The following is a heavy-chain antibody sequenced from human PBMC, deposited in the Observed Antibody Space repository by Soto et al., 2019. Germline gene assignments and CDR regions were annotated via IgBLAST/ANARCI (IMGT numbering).Heavy chain of an antibody. CDR3: ARAPSWYNFDY. CDR1: GYTFTSYA. CDR2: INAGNGNT. V-gene: IGHV1-3*01. D-gene: IGHD6-13*01. Sequence: QVQLVQSGAEVKQPGASVKVSCKASGYTFTSYAMHWVRQAPGQRLEWMVWINAGNGNTKYSQKFQGRVTITRDTSASTAYMELSSLTSEDTAVYYCARAPSWYNFDYWGQGTLVTVSS. J-gene: IGHJ4*02.